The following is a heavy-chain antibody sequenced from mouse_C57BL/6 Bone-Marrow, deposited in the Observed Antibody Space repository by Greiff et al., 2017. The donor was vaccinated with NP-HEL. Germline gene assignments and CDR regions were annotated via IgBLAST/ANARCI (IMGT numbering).Heavy chain of an antibody. D-gene: IGHD1-1*01. J-gene: IGHJ4*01. CDR2: IYPGDGDT. Sequence: VQLQQSGAELVKPGASVKISCKASGYAFSSYWMNWVKERPGKGLEWIGQIYPGDGDTKYNGKFKGKATLTADKSSSTAYMQVSSLTSEDSAVYFCARGVYGSSRSGYAMDYWGQGTAATVTS. V-gene: IGHV1-80*01. CDR3: ARGVYGSSRSGYAMDY. CDR1: GYAFSSYW.